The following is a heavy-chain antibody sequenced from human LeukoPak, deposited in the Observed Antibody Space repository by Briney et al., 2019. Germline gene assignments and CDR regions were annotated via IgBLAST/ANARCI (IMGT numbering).Heavy chain of an antibody. D-gene: IGHD1-1*01. CDR1: GGSISSYY. J-gene: IGHJ6*03. Sequence: SETLSLTCTVSGGSISSYYWSWIRQPPGKGREWIGYIYYSGSTNYNPSLKSRVTISVDTSKNQFSLKLSSVTAADTAVYYCARAVNGYYCYYYMDVWGKGTTVTVSS. CDR3: ARAVNGYYCYYYMDV. CDR2: IYYSGST. V-gene: IGHV4-59*01.